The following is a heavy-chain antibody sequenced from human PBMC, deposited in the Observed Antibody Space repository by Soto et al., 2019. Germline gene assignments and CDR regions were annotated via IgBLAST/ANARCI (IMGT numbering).Heavy chain of an antibody. V-gene: IGHV1-69*13. Sequence: ASVKLSCKASGGTFSGYAISWVRQAPGQGLEWMGGIIPIFGTANYAQKFQGRVTITADESTSTAYMELSSLRSEDTAVYYCARWGRLTMVREKATEEDYYYYYGMDVWGQGTTVTVSS. D-gene: IGHD3-10*01. CDR2: IIPIFGTA. CDR1: GGTFSGYA. CDR3: ARWGRLTMVREKATEEDYYYYYGMDV. J-gene: IGHJ6*02.